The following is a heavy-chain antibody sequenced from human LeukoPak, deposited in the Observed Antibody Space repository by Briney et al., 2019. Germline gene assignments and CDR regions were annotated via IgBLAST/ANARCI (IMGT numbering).Heavy chain of an antibody. D-gene: IGHD2-15*01. Sequence: SETLSLTCTVSGGSISSGSYYWSWIRQPAGKGLEWIGRIYTSGSTNYNPSLKSRVTISVDTSKNQFSLELSSVAAADTAVYYCARNGYCSGGSCSGLPQGSRRGFYYYYYMDVWGKGTTVTVSS. J-gene: IGHJ6*03. CDR3: ARNGYCSGGSCSGLPQGSRRGFYYYYYMDV. CDR1: GGSISSGSYY. V-gene: IGHV4-61*02. CDR2: IYTSGST.